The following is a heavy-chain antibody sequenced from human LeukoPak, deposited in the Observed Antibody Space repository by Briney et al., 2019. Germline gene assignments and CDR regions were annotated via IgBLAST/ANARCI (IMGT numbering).Heavy chain of an antibody. CDR2: IYPGDSDT. D-gene: IGHD2-2*01. J-gene: IGHJ5*02. V-gene: IGHV5-51*01. Sequence: PGESLKISCKGSGYSFTSYWIGWVRQMPGKGLEWMGIIYPGDSDTRYSPSFQGQVTISADKSISTAYLQWSSLKASDTAMYYCARLRGAHIVVVPAAGDWFDPWGQGTLVTVSS. CDR1: GYSFTSYW. CDR3: ARLRGAHIVVVPAAGDWFDP.